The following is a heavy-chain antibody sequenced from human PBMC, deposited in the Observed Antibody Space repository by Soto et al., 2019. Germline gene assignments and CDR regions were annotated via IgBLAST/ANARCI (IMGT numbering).Heavy chain of an antibody. Sequence: SGGSLRLSCAASGFTFSNYGMHWVRQAPGKGRGWVAIIWYDGSNKYYADSVKGRFTISRDNSKNTVYLQMNSLRAEDTAMYYCAAGEPLNYRGQGTLVTVSS. V-gene: IGHV3-33*01. J-gene: IGHJ4*02. CDR3: AAGEPLNY. CDR2: IWYDGSNK. D-gene: IGHD3-10*01. CDR1: GFTFSNYG.